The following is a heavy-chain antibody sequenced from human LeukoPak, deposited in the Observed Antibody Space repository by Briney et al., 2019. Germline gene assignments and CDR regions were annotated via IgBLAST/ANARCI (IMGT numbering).Heavy chain of an antibody. CDR3: ARSTRSWFDP. CDR2: IYNSGST. CDR1: GVSITTFY. J-gene: IGHJ5*02. V-gene: IGHV4-59*01. D-gene: IGHD1-26*01. Sequence: SETLSLTCSVSGVSITTFYWSWIRQPPGKGLEWIGYIYNSGSTNYNPSLKSRVTISVDTSNNQVSLKVRSVTAADTAVYYCARSTRSWFDPWGQGTLVTVSS.